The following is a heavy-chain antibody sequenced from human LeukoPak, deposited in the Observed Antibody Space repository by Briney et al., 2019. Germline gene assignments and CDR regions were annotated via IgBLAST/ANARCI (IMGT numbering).Heavy chain of an antibody. D-gene: IGHD3-16*02. Sequence: PGGSLRLSCAASGFTFSNAWMSWVRQAPGKGPEWVGRIKSKTDGGTTDYAAPVKGRFTISRDDSKNTLYLQMNSLKTEDTAVYYCTTHPLYDYVWGSYRNRFDYWGQGTLVTVSS. V-gene: IGHV3-15*01. CDR1: GFTFSNAW. CDR3: TTHPLYDYVWGSYRNRFDY. CDR2: IKSKTDGGTT. J-gene: IGHJ4*02.